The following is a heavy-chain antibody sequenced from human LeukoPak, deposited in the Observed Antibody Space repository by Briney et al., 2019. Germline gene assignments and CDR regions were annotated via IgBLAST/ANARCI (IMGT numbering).Heavy chain of an antibody. CDR3: ARVSPRGGNYYYYYMDV. J-gene: IGHJ6*03. V-gene: IGHV1-46*01. Sequence: ASVKVSCKAFGYTFTSYYMHWVRQAPGQGLEWMGIINPSGGSTSYAQKFQGRVTMTRDTSTSTVYVELSSLRSEDTAVYYCARVSPRGGNYYYYYMDVWGKGTTVTVSS. D-gene: IGHD2-15*01. CDR1: GYTFTSYY. CDR2: INPSGGST.